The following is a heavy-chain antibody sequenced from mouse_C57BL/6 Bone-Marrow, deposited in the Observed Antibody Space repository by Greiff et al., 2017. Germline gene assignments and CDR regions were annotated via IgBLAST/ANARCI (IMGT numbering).Heavy chain of an antibody. CDR1: GYTFTSYW. CDR2: IYPGNSDT. V-gene: IGHV1-5*01. D-gene: IGHD1-1*02. J-gene: IGHJ3*01. Sequence: VQLKQSGTVLARPGASVKMSCKTSGYTFTSYWMHWVKQRPGQGLEWIGAIYPGNSDTSYNQKFKGKDKLTAVTSASTAYMELSSLTNEDSAVYYCTRGWEAYWGQETLVTVSA. CDR3: TRGWEAY.